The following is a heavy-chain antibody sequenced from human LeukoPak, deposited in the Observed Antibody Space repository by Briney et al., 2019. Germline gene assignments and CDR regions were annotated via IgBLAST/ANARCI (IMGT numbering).Heavy chain of an antibody. J-gene: IGHJ3*02. CDR3: ARGCSGGSCYPGGEGAFDI. CDR1: GFTFSSHW. Sequence: QAGGSLRLSCAASGFTFSSHWMTWIRQAPGKGLEWVASIKKDVGEKFYVDSVKGRFTISRDNAKNSLYLHMNSLRVEDTAVYYCARGCSGGSCYPGGEGAFDIWGQGTMVTVSS. D-gene: IGHD2-15*01. V-gene: IGHV3-7*04. CDR2: IKKDVGEK.